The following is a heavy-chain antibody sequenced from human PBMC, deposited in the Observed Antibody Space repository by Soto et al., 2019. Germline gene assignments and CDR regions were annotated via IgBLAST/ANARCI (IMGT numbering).Heavy chain of an antibody. J-gene: IGHJ4*02. D-gene: IGHD1-1*01. Sequence: GGSLRLSCAASGFTFSSYWMHWIRQAPGKGLEWVSVIYSGGSTYYADSVKGRFTISRDNSKNTLYLQMNSLRAEDTAVYYCARDRNHYFDYWGQGTLVTVSS. V-gene: IGHV3-53*01. CDR1: GFTFSSYW. CDR3: ARDRNHYFDY. CDR2: IYSGGST.